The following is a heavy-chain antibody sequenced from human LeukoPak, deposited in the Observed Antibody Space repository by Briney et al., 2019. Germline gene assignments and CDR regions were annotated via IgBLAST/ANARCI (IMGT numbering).Heavy chain of an antibody. V-gene: IGHV3-23*01. J-gene: IGHJ4*02. CDR3: ARKLWHRNDC. CDR2: ISTNGDRT. CDR1: GLTFSSNA. D-gene: IGHD3-16*01. Sequence: GGSLRLSCAPSGLTFSSNAMTWVRQAPGKGLEWVSAISTNGDRTSYTDSVEGRFTVSTDNFKNTLYLQMNSVRAEDTALYYCARKLWHRNDCWGQGTLVTVSS.